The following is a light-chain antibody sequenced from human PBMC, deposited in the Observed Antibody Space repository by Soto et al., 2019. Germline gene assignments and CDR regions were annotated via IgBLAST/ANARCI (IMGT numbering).Light chain of an antibody. CDR1: TSDIGGYNY. Sequence: QSALTQPPSASGSPGQSVAISCTGTTSDIGGYNYVSWYQQHPGKAPKLMIYEVNKGHSGVPDRFSGSKSGNTASLTVSGLQAEDEADYYCSSHGGNSPYVFGTGTKLTFL. V-gene: IGLV2-8*01. CDR3: SSHGGNSPYV. J-gene: IGLJ1*01. CDR2: EVN.